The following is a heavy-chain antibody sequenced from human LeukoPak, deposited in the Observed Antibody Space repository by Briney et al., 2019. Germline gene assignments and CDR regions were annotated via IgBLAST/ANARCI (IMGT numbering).Heavy chain of an antibody. V-gene: IGHV3-9*01. J-gene: IGHJ6*02. D-gene: IGHD2-21*02. CDR1: GFTFDDYA. CDR3: AKSRKSATQRAYCGGDCYDYYYGMDV. Sequence: GGSLRLSCAASGFTFDDYAMHWVRQAPGKGLEWVSGISWNSGSIGYADSVKGRFTISRDNAKNSQYLQMNSLRAEDTALYYCAKSRKSATQRAYCGGDCYDYYYGMDVWGQGTTVTVSS. CDR2: ISWNSGSI.